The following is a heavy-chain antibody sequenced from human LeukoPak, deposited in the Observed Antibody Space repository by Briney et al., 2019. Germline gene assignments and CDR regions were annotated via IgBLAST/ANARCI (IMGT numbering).Heavy chain of an antibody. V-gene: IGHV3-21*01. CDR2: ISISSSYI. D-gene: IGHD3-16*01. J-gene: IGHJ6*03. CDR3: ASSPTGGDLLDYFYMDV. Sequence: NPGGSLRLSCAAPGFTFSRYSMTWVRQAPGKGLEWVSSISISSSYIYYADSVKGRFTISRDNAKNSLFLQMNSLRAEDTAVYYCASSPTGGDLLDYFYMDVWGKGTTVTVSS. CDR1: GFTFSRYS.